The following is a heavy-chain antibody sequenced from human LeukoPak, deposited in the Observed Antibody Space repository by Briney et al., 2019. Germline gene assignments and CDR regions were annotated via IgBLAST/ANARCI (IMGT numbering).Heavy chain of an antibody. Sequence: GGSLRLSCAASGFTFSDYSMNWVRQAPGRGLEWVSYISSRSSTIFYADSVKGRFTISRDNAKKSLYLLMTSLRVDDTAVYYCSATGRWGQGTLVAVSS. CDR2: ISSRSSTI. CDR3: SATGR. CDR1: GFTFSDYS. J-gene: IGHJ4*02. D-gene: IGHD2-15*01. V-gene: IGHV3-48*04.